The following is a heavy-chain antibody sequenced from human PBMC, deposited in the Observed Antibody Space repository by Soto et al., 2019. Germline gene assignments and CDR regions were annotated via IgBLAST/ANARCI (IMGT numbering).Heavy chain of an antibody. CDR3: AEGAGYYDFWSVYSSGRGYYYYGMEV. D-gene: IGHD3-3*01. CDR1: GFTFSSYA. V-gene: IGHV3-23*01. J-gene: IGHJ6*02. CDR2: ISGSGGGT. Sequence: RGSLRLSCAASGFTFSSYALSLVRQAPGKGLEWVSAISGSGGGTYYADSVKGRFTLSRDNSKDTLYLQMNSLRAEDTAVYYCAEGAGYYDFWSVYSSGRGYYYYGMEVWGQGTTVTVSS.